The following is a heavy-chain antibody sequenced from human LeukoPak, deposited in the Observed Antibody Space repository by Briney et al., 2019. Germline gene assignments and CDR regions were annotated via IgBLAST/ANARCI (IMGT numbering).Heavy chain of an antibody. CDR2: IYYSGST. D-gene: IGHD3-22*01. CDR1: GGSISSSSYY. Sequence: SETLSLTCTVSGGSISSSSYYWGWIRQPPGKGLEWIGSIYYSGSTYCNPSLKSRVTISVDTSKNQFSLKLSSVTAADTAVYYCARHYYYDSSGLDDAFDIWGQGTMVTVSS. J-gene: IGHJ3*02. CDR3: ARHYYYDSSGLDDAFDI. V-gene: IGHV4-39*01.